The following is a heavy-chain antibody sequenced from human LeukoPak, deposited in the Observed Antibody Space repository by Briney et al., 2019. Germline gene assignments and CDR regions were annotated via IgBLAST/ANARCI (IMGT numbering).Heavy chain of an antibody. CDR2: IYYSGST. CDR1: GGSFSGYY. Sequence: SETLSLTCAVYGGSFSGYYWSWIRQPPGKGLEWIGYIYYSGSTNYNPSLKSRVTISVDTSKNQFSLKLSSVTAADTAVYYCARGYDFWSGKGWFDPWGQGTLVTVSS. J-gene: IGHJ5*02. V-gene: IGHV4-59*01. CDR3: ARGYDFWSGKGWFDP. D-gene: IGHD3-3*01.